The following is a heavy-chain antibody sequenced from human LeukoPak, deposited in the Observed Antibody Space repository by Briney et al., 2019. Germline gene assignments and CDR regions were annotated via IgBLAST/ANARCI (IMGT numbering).Heavy chain of an antibody. V-gene: IGHV4-59*08. CDR2: IYYSGST. CDR1: DGSISRYY. D-gene: IGHD3-22*01. J-gene: IGHJ4*02. Sequence: SETLSLTCTVSDGSISRYYWSWIRQPPGKGLEWIGYIYYSGSTNYNPSLKSRVTISVDTSKNQFSLKLRSVTAADTAVYYCARAYDNSAFDYWGQGTLVTVSS. CDR3: ARAYDNSAFDY.